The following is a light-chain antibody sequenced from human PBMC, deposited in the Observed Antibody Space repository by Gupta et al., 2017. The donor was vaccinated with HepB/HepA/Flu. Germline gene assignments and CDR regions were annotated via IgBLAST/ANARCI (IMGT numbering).Light chain of an antibody. J-gene: IGKJ1*01. CDR3: QQTYDTVRT. V-gene: IGKV1-39*01. CDR1: QNVDSY. Sequence: DIHMTQSPSSLSASVGDRVTITCLASQNVDSYLNWYQQKPGKAPNLLIYAISTLQTGVPSRFSGCGYGTDFTLTISSLQPDDFATYCCQQTYDTVRTFGQGTRVEI. CDR2: AIS.